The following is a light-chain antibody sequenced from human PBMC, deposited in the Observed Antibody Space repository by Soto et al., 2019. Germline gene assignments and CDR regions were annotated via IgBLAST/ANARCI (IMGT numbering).Light chain of an antibody. V-gene: IGKV1-12*01. Sequence: DIQMTQSPSSVSASVGDRVTITCRARQGISSWLAGYQQKPGKAPKLLIYAASSLQSGVPSRFRGTGSGTDCTLTTSNLQPEDFATYYCQQANSFPHTFGQGTKLEIK. CDR2: AAS. J-gene: IGKJ2*01. CDR1: QGISSW. CDR3: QQANSFPHT.